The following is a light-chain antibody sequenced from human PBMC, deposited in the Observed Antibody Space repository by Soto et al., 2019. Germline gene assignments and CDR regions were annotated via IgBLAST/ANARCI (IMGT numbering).Light chain of an antibody. Sequence: DIQMTQSPSSLSSSVGDRVTITCRPSQSISTYLNWYHQKPGKAPDLLIHAASSLKSGVPSRFSGSGSGTHFTLTITGLQPADFATYYCQQNFSIPITFGQGTRLEI. V-gene: IGKV1-39*01. CDR1: QSISTY. CDR3: QQNFSIPIT. J-gene: IGKJ5*01. CDR2: AAS.